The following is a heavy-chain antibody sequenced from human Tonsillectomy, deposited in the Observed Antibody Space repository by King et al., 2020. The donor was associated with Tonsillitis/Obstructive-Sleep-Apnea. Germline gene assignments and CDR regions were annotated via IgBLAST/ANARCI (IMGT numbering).Heavy chain of an antibody. CDR3: AKGSSYYDFWSAHDD. CDR1: GFTFSSYG. D-gene: IGHD3-3*01. Sequence: VQLVESGGGVVQPGRSLRLSCAASGFTFSSYGMHWVRQAPGKGLEWVAVMSYDGGNKYYADSVKGRFTISRDNSKNTLYLQMNRLRVEDTAVYYCAKGSSYYDFWSAHDDWGQGTLVTVSS. V-gene: IGHV3-30*18. CDR2: MSYDGGNK. J-gene: IGHJ4*02.